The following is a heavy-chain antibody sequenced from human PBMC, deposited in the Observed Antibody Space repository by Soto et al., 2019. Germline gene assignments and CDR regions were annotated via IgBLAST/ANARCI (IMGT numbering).Heavy chain of an antibody. CDR1: GYSITNVNW. CDR3: ARSPYADALDI. J-gene: IGHJ3*02. CDR2: IFHSGTT. Sequence: QVQLQESGPGLVKPSDTLSLTCVVSGYSITNVNWWAWIRQPPGKGLEWIGYIFHSGTTHYNPSLKSRVTMSVDTSKNQFSLKVDSLTAEDTAVYYCARSPYADALDIWGQGTMVTVSS. D-gene: IGHD2-2*01. V-gene: IGHV4-28*01.